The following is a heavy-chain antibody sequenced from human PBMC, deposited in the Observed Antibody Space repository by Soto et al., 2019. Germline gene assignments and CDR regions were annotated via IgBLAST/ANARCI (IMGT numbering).Heavy chain of an antibody. Sequence: ASVKVSCKASGYTFTGYYMHWVRQAPGQGLEWMGWINPNSGGTNYAQKFQGWVTMTRDTSISTAYMELSRLRSDDTAVYYCARGEVGAAPHYGMDVRGQVTTVAV. J-gene: IGHJ6*02. V-gene: IGHV1-2*04. CDR2: INPNSGGT. CDR3: ARGEVGAAPHYGMDV. CDR1: GYTFTGYY. D-gene: IGHD6-13*01.